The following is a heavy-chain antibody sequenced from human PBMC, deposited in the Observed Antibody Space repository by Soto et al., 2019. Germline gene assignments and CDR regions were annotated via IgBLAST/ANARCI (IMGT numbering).Heavy chain of an antibody. J-gene: IGHJ5*02. CDR3: AKDRRLEVRYNWFDP. CDR2: ISGSGGWT. Sequence: EVQLLESGGDLVQPGGSLRLSCAASGFTFSKYVMSWVRQAPGKGLEWVSSISGSGGWTDYADSVKGRFTISRDNSENTVYLQMNSLRVEDTAVYYCAKDRRLEVRYNWFDPWGQGTLLTVSS. D-gene: IGHD1-7*01. V-gene: IGHV3-23*01. CDR1: GFTFSKYV.